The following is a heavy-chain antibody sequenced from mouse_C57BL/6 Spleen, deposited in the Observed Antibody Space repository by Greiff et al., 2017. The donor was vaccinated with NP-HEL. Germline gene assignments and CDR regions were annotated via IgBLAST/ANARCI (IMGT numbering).Heavy chain of an antibody. J-gene: IGHJ1*03. CDR1: GYTFTSYW. CDR3: ASLAEFITTGVGCCDD. CDR2: INPSSGYT. Sequence: QVQLQQSGAELAKPGASVKLSCKASGYTFTSYWMHWVKQRPGQGLEWIGYINPSSGYTKYNQKFKDKAPLTADKSSSPAYMQLSSVKYEDSAVNYCASLAEFITTGVGCCDDWGTGTTVTVSS. D-gene: IGHD1-1*01. V-gene: IGHV1-7*01.